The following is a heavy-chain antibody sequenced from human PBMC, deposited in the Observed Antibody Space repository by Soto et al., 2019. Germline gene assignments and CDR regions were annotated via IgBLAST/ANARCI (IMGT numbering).Heavy chain of an antibody. CDR1: GGSVSNKTYY. CDR3: ARTTAVPNTLRSRYFFDY. J-gene: IGHJ4*02. V-gene: IGHV4-61*01. CDR2: VYYSGTT. Sequence: PSETLSLTCSVSGGSVSNKTYYWSWIRQPPGKRLEWIGYVYYSGTTNYNPSLKSRVTISVDLSKNQFSLRLSSVATADTALYYCARTTAVPNTLRSRYFFDYWGQGTLVTVSS. D-gene: IGHD4-17*01.